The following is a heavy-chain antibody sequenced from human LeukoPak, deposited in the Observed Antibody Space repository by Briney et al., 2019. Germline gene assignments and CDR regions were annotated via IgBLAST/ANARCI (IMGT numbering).Heavy chain of an antibody. CDR1: GFTFSSYS. J-gene: IGHJ6*02. D-gene: IGHD2-2*01. CDR2: ISSSSSYI. Sequence: PGGSLRLSCAASGFTFSSYSMNWVRQAPGKGLEWVSSISSSSSYIYYADSVKGRFTISRDNAKNSLYLQMNSLRAEDTAVYYCASSYCSSTSCYANYYGMDVWGQGTTVTVSS. V-gene: IGHV3-21*01. CDR3: ASSYCSSTSCYANYYGMDV.